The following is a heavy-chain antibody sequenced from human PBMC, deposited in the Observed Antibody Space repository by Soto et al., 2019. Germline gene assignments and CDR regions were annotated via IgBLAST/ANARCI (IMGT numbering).Heavy chain of an antibody. CDR3: ARHWDIVVVAAALRTLAFDI. D-gene: IGHD2-15*01. J-gene: IGHJ3*02. Sequence: PSETLSLTCTVSGGSISSYYWSWIRQPPGKGLEWIGYIYYSGSTNYNPSLKSRVTISVDTSKNQFSLKLSSVTAADTAVDYCARHWDIVVVAAALRTLAFDIWGQGTMVTVSS. CDR1: GGSISSYY. V-gene: IGHV4-59*08. CDR2: IYYSGST.